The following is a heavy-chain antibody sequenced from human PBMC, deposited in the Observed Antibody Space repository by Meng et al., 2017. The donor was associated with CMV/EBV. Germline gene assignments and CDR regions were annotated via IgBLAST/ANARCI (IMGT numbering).Heavy chain of an antibody. Sequence: SVKVSCKASGGTFSSYAISWVRQAPGQGLEWMGGIIPILGTANYAQKFQGRVTITTDESTSTAYMELSSLRSEDTAVYYCARWGYCSSTSCTRGYFDYWGQGTLVTVSS. J-gene: IGHJ4*02. CDR2: IIPILGTA. CDR1: GGTFSSYA. CDR3: ARWGYCSSTSCTRGYFDY. V-gene: IGHV1-69*05. D-gene: IGHD2-2*01.